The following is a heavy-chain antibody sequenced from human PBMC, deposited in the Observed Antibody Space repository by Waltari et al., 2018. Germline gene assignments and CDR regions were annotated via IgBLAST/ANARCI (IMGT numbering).Heavy chain of an antibody. V-gene: IGHV4-38-2*02. J-gene: IGHJ4*02. Sequence: QVQLQESGPGLLKPSETLSLTCNVSGYSISSGYYWGWIRQSPGKGVEWIGSVYHNGNTYYKPSLKGRVTISLDTSKNKFSLELSSVTAADTAVYYCARGALTLYYFDYWGQGTLVTVSS. D-gene: IGHD3-9*01. CDR1: GYSISSGYY. CDR2: VYHNGNT. CDR3: ARGALTLYYFDY.